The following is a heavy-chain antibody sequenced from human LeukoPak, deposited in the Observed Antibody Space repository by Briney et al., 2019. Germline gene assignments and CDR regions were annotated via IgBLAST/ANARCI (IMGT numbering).Heavy chain of an antibody. CDR1: GGSFSGYY. CDR2: INHSEST. Sequence: SEPLSLPCAVYGGSFSGYYWSWIRQPPGKGLEWIGEINHSESTNYNPSLKSRVTISVDTSKNQFSLKLSSVTAADTAVYYCARGKVLNWFDPWGQGTLVTVSS. CDR3: ARGKVLNWFDP. J-gene: IGHJ5*02. V-gene: IGHV4-34*01.